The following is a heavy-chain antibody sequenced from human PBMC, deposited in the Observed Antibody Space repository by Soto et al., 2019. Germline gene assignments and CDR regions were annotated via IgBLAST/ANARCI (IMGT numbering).Heavy chain of an antibody. Sequence: QVQLVQSGAEEKKPGASVKVSCKASGYTFTSYAMHWVRQAPGQRLGWMGWINAGNGNTKYSQKFQGRVTITRDTSASTAYMELSSLRSEDTAVYYCVGDTAMDPFGYWGQGTLVTVSS. CDR3: VGDTAMDPFGY. CDR1: GYTFTSYA. D-gene: IGHD5-18*01. V-gene: IGHV1-3*05. J-gene: IGHJ4*02. CDR2: INAGNGNT.